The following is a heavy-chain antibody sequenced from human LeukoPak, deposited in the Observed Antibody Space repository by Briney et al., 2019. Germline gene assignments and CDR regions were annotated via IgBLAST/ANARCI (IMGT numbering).Heavy chain of an antibody. CDR2: ITTSGNTI. V-gene: IGHV3-48*02. J-gene: IGHJ4*02. CDR1: GFTFSSYG. Sequence: GGSLRLSCAASGFTFSSYGMNWVRQAPGKGLEWVSYITTSGNTIYYADSVKGRFTISRDNAKNSLYLQTNSLTDEDTAVYYCARGRGYTYGLYYFDYWGQGTLVTVSS. D-gene: IGHD5-18*01. CDR3: ARGRGYTYGLYYFDY.